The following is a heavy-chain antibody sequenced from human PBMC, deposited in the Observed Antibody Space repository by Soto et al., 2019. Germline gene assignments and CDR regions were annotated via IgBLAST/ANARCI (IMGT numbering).Heavy chain of an antibody. J-gene: IGHJ4*02. Sequence: PGGSLRLSCAASGFTVSSNYMSWVRQAPGKGLEWVSVIYSGGSTYYADSVKGRFTISRDNAKNTLYLQMNSLRAEDTAVYYCARSEGNFWSGIDYWGQGTLVTVSS. D-gene: IGHD3-3*01. CDR1: GFTVSSNY. CDR2: IYSGGST. V-gene: IGHV3-53*01. CDR3: ARSEGNFWSGIDY.